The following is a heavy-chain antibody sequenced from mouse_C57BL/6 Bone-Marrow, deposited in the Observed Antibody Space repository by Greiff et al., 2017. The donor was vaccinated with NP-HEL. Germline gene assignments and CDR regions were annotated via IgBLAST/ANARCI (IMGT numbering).Heavy chain of an antibody. D-gene: IGHD2-3*01. Sequence: LVRPGSSVKLSCKASGYTFTSYWMDWVKQRPGQGLEWIGNIYPSDSETHYNQKFKDKATLTVDKSSSTAYMQLSSLTSEDSAVYYCARGGWLLRGYYAMDYWGQGTSVTVSS. V-gene: IGHV1-61*01. CDR3: ARGGWLLRGYYAMDY. CDR2: IYPSDSET. CDR1: GYTFTSYW. J-gene: IGHJ4*01.